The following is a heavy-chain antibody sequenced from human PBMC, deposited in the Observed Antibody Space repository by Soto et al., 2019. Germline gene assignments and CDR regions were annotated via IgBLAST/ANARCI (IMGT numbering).Heavy chain of an antibody. V-gene: IGHV1-69*13. Sequence: GASVKVSCKASGGTFSSYAISWVRQAPGQGLEWMGGIIPIFGTANYAQKFQGRVTITADESTSTAYMELSSLRSEDTAVYYCARDNSGRETYYFDYWGQGILVTVSS. CDR3: ARDNSGRETYYFDY. CDR2: IIPIFGTA. J-gene: IGHJ4*02. CDR1: GGTFSSYA. D-gene: IGHD1-1*01.